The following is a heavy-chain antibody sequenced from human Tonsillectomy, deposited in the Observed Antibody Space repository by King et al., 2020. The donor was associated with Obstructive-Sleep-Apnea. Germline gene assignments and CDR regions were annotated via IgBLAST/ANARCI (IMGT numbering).Heavy chain of an antibody. Sequence: VQLVESGGGLVQPGGSLRLSCAASGFTFSSYAMTWVRQAPGKGLEWVSAISGSGASTYYADSVKGRFTISRDNSKNTMYLQMNSLRAEDTAVYYCAKDRTLSGTPYYGMDVWGQGTTVTVSS. CDR3: AKDRTLSGTPYYGMDV. V-gene: IGHV3-23*04. J-gene: IGHJ6*02. CDR2: ISGSGAST. CDR1: GFTFSSYA. D-gene: IGHD1-26*01.